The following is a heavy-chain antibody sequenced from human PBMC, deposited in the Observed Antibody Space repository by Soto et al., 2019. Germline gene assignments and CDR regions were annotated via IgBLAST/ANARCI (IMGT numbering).Heavy chain of an antibody. CDR3: ATERYCSGGSCYYPLDY. J-gene: IGHJ4*02. CDR2: FDPEDGET. Sequence: ASVKVSCKVSGYTLTELSMHWVRQAPGKGLEWMGGFDPEDGETIYAQKFQGRVTMTEDTSTDTAYMELSSLRSEDTAVYYCATERYCSGGSCYYPLDYWGQGTLVTVSS. V-gene: IGHV1-24*01. D-gene: IGHD2-15*01. CDR1: GYTLTELS.